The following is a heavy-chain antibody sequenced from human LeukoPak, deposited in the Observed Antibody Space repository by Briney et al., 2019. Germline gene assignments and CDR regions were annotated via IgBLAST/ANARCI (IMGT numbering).Heavy chain of an antibody. CDR2: ISGSGGST. CDR1: GFTFSSYA. V-gene: IGHV3-23*01. D-gene: IGHD3-22*01. CDR3: AKDTSKAWVITTAFFDY. J-gene: IGHJ4*02. Sequence: PGGSLRLSCAASGFTFSSYAMSWVRQAPGKGLEWVSAISGSGGSTYYADSVKGRFTISRDNSKNTLYLQMNSLRAEDTAVYYCAKDTSKAWVITTAFFDYWGQGTLVTVSS.